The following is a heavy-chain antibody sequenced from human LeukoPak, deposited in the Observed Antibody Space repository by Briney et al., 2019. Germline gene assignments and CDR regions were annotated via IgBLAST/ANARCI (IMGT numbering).Heavy chain of an antibody. D-gene: IGHD3-22*01. CDR1: GYTFTSYG. CDR2: ISAYNGNT. Sequence: ASVKVSCKASGYTFTSYGISWVRQAPGQGLEWMGWISAYNGNTNYAQKLQGRVTKTTDTSTSTAYMELRSLRSDDTAVYYCARESRGWRITMINGVDYWGQGTLVTVSS. CDR3: ARESRGWRITMINGVDY. V-gene: IGHV1-18*01. J-gene: IGHJ4*02.